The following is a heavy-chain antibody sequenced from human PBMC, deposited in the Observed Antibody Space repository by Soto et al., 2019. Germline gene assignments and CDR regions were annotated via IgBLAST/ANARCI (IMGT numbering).Heavy chain of an antibody. V-gene: IGHV4-59*12. CDR2: IYYSGST. D-gene: IGHD3-10*01. Sequence: PSETLSLTCTVSGGSISSYYWSWIRQPPGKGLEWIGYIYYSGSTYYNPPLRSRVTISVDRSNNQFSLKLSSVTAADSAVYYCARDRTMVRGVINAFAIWGQGTMVTVSS. CDR1: GGSISSYY. J-gene: IGHJ3*02. CDR3: ARDRTMVRGVINAFAI.